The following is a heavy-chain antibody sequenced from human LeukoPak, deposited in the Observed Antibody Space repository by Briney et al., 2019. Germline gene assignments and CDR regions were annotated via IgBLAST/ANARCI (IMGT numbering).Heavy chain of an antibody. CDR1: GGSISSYY. J-gene: IGHJ3*02. D-gene: IGHD7-27*01. CDR2: IYYSGST. CDR3: ARFGSHWGAFAI. Sequence: SETLSLTCTVSGGSISSYYWSWIRQPPGKGLEWIGYIYYSGSTNYNPSLKSRVTISVDTSKNQFSLKLSSVTAADTAVYYCARFGSHWGAFAIWGQGTMVTVSS. V-gene: IGHV4-59*01.